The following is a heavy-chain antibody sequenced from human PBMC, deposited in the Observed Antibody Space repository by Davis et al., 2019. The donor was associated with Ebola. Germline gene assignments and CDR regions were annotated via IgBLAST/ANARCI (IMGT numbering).Heavy chain of an antibody. J-gene: IGHJ4*02. CDR1: GGSISSSNW. CDR2: IYHSGST. V-gene: IGHV4-4*02. D-gene: IGHD1-7*01. CDR3: ASYNWNYGAFDY. Sequence: SETLSLTCAVPGGSISSSNWWSWVRQPPGKGLEWIGEIYHSGSTNYNPSLKSRVTISVDKSKNQFSLKLSSVTAADTAVYYCASYNWNYGAFDYWGQGTLVTVSS.